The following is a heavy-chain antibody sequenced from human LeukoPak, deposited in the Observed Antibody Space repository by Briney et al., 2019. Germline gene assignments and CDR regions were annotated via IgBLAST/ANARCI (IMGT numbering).Heavy chain of an antibody. D-gene: IGHD2-15*01. CDR1: GFTFSSYA. CDR2: ISGSGGST. CDR3: AKETVVVVAATPDAFDI. J-gene: IGHJ3*02. Sequence: GGSLRLSCAASGFTFSSYAMSWVRPAPGKGLEWVSGISGSGGSTHYADSVKDRFTISRDNSKNTLYLQMNSLRAEDTAVYYCAKETVVVVAATPDAFDIWGQGTMVTVSS. V-gene: IGHV3-23*01.